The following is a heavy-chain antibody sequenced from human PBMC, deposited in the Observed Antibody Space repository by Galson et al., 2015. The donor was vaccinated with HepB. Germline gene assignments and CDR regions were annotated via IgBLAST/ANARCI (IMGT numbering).Heavy chain of an antibody. D-gene: IGHD3-9*01. CDR3: AKRRYFDWFPYYYYYGMDV. J-gene: IGHJ6*02. CDR2: ISYDGSNK. CDR1: GFPFRSYD. V-gene: IGHV3-30*18. Sequence: LRLSCAASGFPFRSYDMHWVRQAPGTGLEWVAVISYDGSNKYYADSVKGRFTISRDNSKNTLYLQMNSLRAEDTAVYYCAKRRYFDWFPYYYYYGMDVWGQGTTVTVSS.